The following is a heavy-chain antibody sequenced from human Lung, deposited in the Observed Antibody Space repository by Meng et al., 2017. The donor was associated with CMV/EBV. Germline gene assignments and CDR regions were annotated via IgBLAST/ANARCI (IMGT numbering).Heavy chain of an antibody. Sequence: WGTLRLXCTVSGASITYNTYFWDWIRQPPGKGLEWIGSISYGGFTLYNPSLKSRVSISLDVSESQVTLRLNSVTAADTAVYYCARIFYHDYYKYFLDGWGQG. V-gene: IGHV4-39*06. CDR3: ARIFYHDYYKYFLDG. CDR2: ISYGGFT. D-gene: IGHD2/OR15-2a*01. J-gene: IGHJ6*03. CDR1: GASITYNTYF.